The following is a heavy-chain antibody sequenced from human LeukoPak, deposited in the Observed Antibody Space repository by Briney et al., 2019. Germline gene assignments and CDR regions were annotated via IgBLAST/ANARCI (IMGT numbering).Heavy chain of an antibody. V-gene: IGHV4-39*07. Sequence: PSQTLSLTCTVSGGSISRSGYYWSWIRQPPGKGLEWIGEINHSGSTNYNPSLKSRVTISVDTSKNQFSLKLSSVTAADTAVYYCARRSGGYCSGGSCYGYYYGMDVWGQGTTVTVSS. CDR1: GGSISRSGYY. J-gene: IGHJ6*02. CDR3: ARRSGGYCSGGSCYGYYYGMDV. D-gene: IGHD2-15*01. CDR2: INHSGST.